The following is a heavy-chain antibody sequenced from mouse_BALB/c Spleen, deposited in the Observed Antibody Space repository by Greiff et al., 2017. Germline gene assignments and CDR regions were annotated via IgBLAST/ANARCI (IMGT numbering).Heavy chain of an antibody. V-gene: IGHV2-6-7*01. J-gene: IGHJ4*01. CDR3: ARDPGSSYVYYAMDY. CDR2: IWGDGST. CDR1: GFSLTGYG. D-gene: IGHD1-1*01. Sequence: VKLMESGPGLVAPSQSLSITCTVSGFSLTGYGVNWVRQPPGKGLEWLGMIWGDGSTDYNSALKSRLSISKDNSKSQVFLKMNSLQTDDTARYYCARDPGSSYVYYAMDYWGQGTSVTVSS.